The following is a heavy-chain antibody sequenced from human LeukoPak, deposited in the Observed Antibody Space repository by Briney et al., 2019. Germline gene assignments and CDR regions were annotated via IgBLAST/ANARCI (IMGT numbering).Heavy chain of an antibody. V-gene: IGHV3-9*01. CDR3: AKDINAGTRYYYYMDV. J-gene: IGHJ6*03. Sequence: GRSLRLSCAASGFTFDDYAMHWVRQAPGKGLEWVSGISWNSGNICYADSVKGLFTISRYDANNSLYLQMNSLRDEDTDLYYCAKDINAGTRYYYYMDVWGKGTTVTVSS. CDR1: GFTFDDYA. D-gene: IGHD1-7*01. CDR2: ISWNSGNI.